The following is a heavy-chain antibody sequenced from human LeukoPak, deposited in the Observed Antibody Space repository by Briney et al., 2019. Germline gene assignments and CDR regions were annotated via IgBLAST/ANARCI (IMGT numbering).Heavy chain of an antibody. CDR2: ISSYNGNT. D-gene: IGHD2-15*01. Sequence: ASVSVSCKASGYTFTSYGISWVRQAPGQGLEGMGWISSYNGNTNYAQKLQGRVTMTTDTSTSTAYMELRSLRSDDTAVYYCARVGKALEKLVYCSGGSCYYYWGQGTLVTVSS. CDR1: GYTFTSYG. V-gene: IGHV1-18*01. J-gene: IGHJ4*02. CDR3: ARVGKALEKLVYCSGGSCYYY.